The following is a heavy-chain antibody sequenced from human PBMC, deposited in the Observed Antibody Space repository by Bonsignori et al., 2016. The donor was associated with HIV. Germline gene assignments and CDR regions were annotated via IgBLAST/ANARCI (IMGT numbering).Heavy chain of an antibody. V-gene: IGHV3-21*01. J-gene: IGHJ6*03. Sequence: VRQAPGKGLEWVSSISSSSSYIYYADSVKGRFTISRDNAKNSLYLQMNSLRAEDTAVYYCASSSKYYYYYMDVWGKGTTVTVSS. D-gene: IGHD4-11*01. CDR2: ISSSSSYI. CDR3: ASSSKYYYYYMDV.